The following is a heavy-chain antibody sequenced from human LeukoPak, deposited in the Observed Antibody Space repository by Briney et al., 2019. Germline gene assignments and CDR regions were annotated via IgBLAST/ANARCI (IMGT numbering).Heavy chain of an antibody. Sequence: SGPTLVNPTQTLTLTGTFSGFSLGTGGMRVSWIRQPPGKALEWLARIDWDDDKFYSTSLKTRLTISKDTSKNQVVLTMTNMDPVDTATYYCARVHGYGFFYFDYWGQGTLVTVSS. V-gene: IGHV2-70*04. J-gene: IGHJ4*02. CDR3: ARVHGYGFFYFDY. CDR2: IDWDDDK. D-gene: IGHD5-18*01. CDR1: GFSLGTGGMR.